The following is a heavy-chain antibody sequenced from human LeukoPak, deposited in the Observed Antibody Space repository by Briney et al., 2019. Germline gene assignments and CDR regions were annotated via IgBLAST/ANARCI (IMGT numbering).Heavy chain of an antibody. CDR3: ARDISSSTRAFDI. D-gene: IGHD2-15*01. J-gene: IGHJ3*02. V-gene: IGHV3-48*03. CDR2: ITSSGSPT. CDR1: GFPLSTYG. Sequence: GGSLRLSFAASGFPLSTYGMTWVRPAPGKGLEWISFITSSGSPTFYADSVKGRFTIFRDTAKNSLFLQMNNLRGEDTAVYYCARDISSSTRAFDIWGQGTMVTVS.